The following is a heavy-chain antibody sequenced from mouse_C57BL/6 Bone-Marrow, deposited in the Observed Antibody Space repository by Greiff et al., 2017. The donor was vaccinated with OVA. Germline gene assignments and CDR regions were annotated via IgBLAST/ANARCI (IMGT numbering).Heavy chain of an antibody. Sequence: QVQLKQPGAELVKPGASVKVSCKASGYTFTSYWMHWVKQRPGQGLEWIGRIHPSDSDTNYNQKFKGKATLTVDKSSSTAYMQLSSLTSEDSAVYYCARFTTVVATNWYFDVWGTGTTVTVSS. CDR3: ARFTTVVATNWYFDV. V-gene: IGHV1-74*01. CDR1: GYTFTSYW. CDR2: IHPSDSDT. D-gene: IGHD1-1*01. J-gene: IGHJ1*03.